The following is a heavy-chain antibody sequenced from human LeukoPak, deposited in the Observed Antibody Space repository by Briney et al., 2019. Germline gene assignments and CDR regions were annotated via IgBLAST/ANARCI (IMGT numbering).Heavy chain of an antibody. D-gene: IGHD6-6*01. J-gene: IGHJ4*02. V-gene: IGHV4-34*01. CDR2: INHSGST. CDR3: ARAGGYSSSSHSDY. CDR1: GGSFSGYY. Sequence: SETLSLTCAVYGGSFSGYYWSWSRQPPGKGLEWIGEINHSGSTNYNPSLKSLVTISVDTSKTQSSLKLSSVTAADTAVYYCARAGGYSSSSHSDYWGQGTLVTVSS.